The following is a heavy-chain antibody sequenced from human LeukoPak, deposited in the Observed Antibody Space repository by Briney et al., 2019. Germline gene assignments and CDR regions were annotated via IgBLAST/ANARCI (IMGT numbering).Heavy chain of an antibody. V-gene: IGHV3-53*01. CDR3: ARASKTYYDKSGYYDAFDV. J-gene: IGHJ3*01. D-gene: IGHD3-22*01. CDR1: GFTVSSNY. Sequence: GGSLRLSCAASGFTVSSNYMSWVRQAPGKGLEWVSVIYSGGSTYYADSVKGRFTISRDNSKNTLYLQMNSLRAEDTAVYYCARASKTYYDKSGYYDAFDVWGQGTKVTVSS. CDR2: IYSGGST.